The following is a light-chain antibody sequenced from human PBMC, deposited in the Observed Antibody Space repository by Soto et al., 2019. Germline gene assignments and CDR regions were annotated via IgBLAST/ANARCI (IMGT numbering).Light chain of an antibody. V-gene: IGKV1-5*01. J-gene: IGKJ2*03. Sequence: DIQMTQSPSTLSASVGDRVTITCRSSQSISFWLAWYQQKPGKAPKLLIYDASTLYSGVPSRFSGSRSGTEFTLTISSLQPDDFASYYCQQYNSFAPNSFGHGTKLEI. CDR3: QQYNSFAPNS. CDR2: DAS. CDR1: QSISFW.